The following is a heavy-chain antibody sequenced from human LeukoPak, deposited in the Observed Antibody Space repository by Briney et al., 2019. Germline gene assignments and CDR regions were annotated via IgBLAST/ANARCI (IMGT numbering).Heavy chain of an antibody. J-gene: IGHJ4*02. D-gene: IGHD2-15*01. Sequence: ASVKVSCKASGYAFTGYYMHWVRQAPGQGLEWMGWINPNSGGTNYAQKFQGRVTRTRDTSISTAYMELSRLRSDDTAVYYCAKAPLCSGGSCYKTFDDWGQGTLVTVSA. CDR1: GYAFTGYY. V-gene: IGHV1-2*02. CDR2: INPNSGGT. CDR3: AKAPLCSGGSCYKTFDD.